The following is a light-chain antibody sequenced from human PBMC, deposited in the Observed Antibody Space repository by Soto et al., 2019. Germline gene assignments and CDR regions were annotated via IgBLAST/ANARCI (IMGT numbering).Light chain of an antibody. CDR1: SSDVGGYNY. CDR2: EVS. CDR3: SSYGGTNAVV. J-gene: IGLJ2*01. V-gene: IGLV2-8*01. Sequence: QSALTQPPSASGSPGQSVTISCTGTSSDVGGYNYVSWYQQHPGKAPKLMIYEVSKRPSGVPDRFSGSKSGNTASLTVSGLQAEDEAHYYCSSYGGTNAVVFGGGTKVTV.